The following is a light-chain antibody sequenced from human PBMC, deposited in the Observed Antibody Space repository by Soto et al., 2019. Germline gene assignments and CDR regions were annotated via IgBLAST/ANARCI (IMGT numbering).Light chain of an antibody. V-gene: IGKV1-5*03. CDR3: QQDNDYPLT. J-gene: IGKJ4*01. Sequence: DIQMTQSPSTLSASVGDRVTITCRASQSISSWLAWYQQKPGKAPKLLMYKASNLESGIPSSFSVSGSGTDFTLTISSLQPDDFAPYHCQQDNDYPLTFGGATKVEIK. CDR2: KAS. CDR1: QSISSW.